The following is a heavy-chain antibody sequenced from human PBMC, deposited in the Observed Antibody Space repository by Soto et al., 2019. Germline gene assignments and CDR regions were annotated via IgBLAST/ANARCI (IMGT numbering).Heavy chain of an antibody. D-gene: IGHD3-22*01. J-gene: IGHJ4*02. V-gene: IGHV4-34*01. Sequence: SETLSITCAVYGGSFSGYYWSWIRQPPGKGLEWIGEINHSGSTNYNPSLKSRVTISVDTSKNQFSLKLSSVTAADTAVYYCARGVDYYDSSGLYYWGQGTLVTVSS. CDR2: INHSGST. CDR1: GGSFSGYY. CDR3: ARGVDYYDSSGLYY.